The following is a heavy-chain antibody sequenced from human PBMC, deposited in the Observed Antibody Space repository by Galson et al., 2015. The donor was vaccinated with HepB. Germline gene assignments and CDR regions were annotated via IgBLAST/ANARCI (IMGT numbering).Heavy chain of an antibody. D-gene: IGHD6-13*01. Sequence: SLRLSCAASGFTFSNYGMHWVRQAPGKGLEWVAVISYDGSKKYYADSVKGRFTISRDNSKNSLYLQMNSLRAENTAVYYCARDAVYSSSWYRYFDLWGRGTLVTVSS. CDR1: GFTFSNYG. V-gene: IGHV3-30*03. J-gene: IGHJ2*01. CDR3: ARDAVYSSSWYRYFDL. CDR2: ISYDGSKK.